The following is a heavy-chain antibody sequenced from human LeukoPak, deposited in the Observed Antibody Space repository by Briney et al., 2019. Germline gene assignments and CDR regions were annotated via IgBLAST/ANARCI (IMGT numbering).Heavy chain of an antibody. CDR3: ARDLKRQVELPPVGNWFDP. CDR1: GYSISRGYY. Sequence: SETLSLTCAVSGYSISRGYYWGWIRQPPGRGLEWMGSIYHSGSTYYNPSLKSRVTISVDTSKNQLSLKLSSVTAADTAVYYCARDLKRQVELPPVGNWFDPWGQGSLVTVSS. V-gene: IGHV4-38-2*02. D-gene: IGHD1-7*01. CDR2: IYHSGST. J-gene: IGHJ5*02.